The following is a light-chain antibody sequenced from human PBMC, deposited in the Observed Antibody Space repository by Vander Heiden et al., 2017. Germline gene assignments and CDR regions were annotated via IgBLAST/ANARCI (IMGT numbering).Light chain of an antibody. J-gene: IGKJ3*01. CDR3: QQYGSSPPFT. CDR1: QSVSSSY. Sequence: EIVLTLPPATPSLSPGERATLSCRASQSVSSSYLAWYQQKPGQAPRLLIYGASSRATGIPDRFSGSGSGTDFTLTISRLEPEDFAVYYCQQYGSSPPFTVGPGTKVDIK. CDR2: GAS. V-gene: IGKV3-20*01.